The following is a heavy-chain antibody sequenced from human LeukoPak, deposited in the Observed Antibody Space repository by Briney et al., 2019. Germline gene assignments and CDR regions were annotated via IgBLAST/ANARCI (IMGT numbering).Heavy chain of an antibody. CDR3: AKGGSSNLGY. V-gene: IGHV3-23*01. CDR2: ISGSGGST. CDR1: GFTFDDYA. J-gene: IGHJ4*02. D-gene: IGHD2-2*01. Sequence: PGGSLRLSCAASGFTFDDYAMHWVRQAPGKGLEWVSAISGSGGSTYYADSVKGRFTISRDNSKNTLYLQMNSLRAEDTAVYYCAKGGSSNLGYWGQGTLVTVSS.